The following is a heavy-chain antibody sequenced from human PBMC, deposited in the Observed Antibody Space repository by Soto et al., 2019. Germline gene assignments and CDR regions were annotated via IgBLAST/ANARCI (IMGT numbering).Heavy chain of an antibody. Sequence: EVQLLESGGGLVQPGGSLRLSCAASGFTFSSYAMSWVRQAPGKGLEWVSAISGSGGSTYYADSVKGRFTISRDNSKNTLYLQMNSLRAEDTDVYYCAKDHEEYYYDSSGYYHEYFQHWGQGTLVTVSS. CDR3: AKDHEEYYYDSSGYYHEYFQH. V-gene: IGHV3-23*01. J-gene: IGHJ1*01. CDR2: ISGSGGST. CDR1: GFTFSSYA. D-gene: IGHD3-22*01.